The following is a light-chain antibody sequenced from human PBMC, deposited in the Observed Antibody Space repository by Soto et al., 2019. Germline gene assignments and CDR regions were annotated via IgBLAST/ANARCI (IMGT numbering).Light chain of an antibody. CDR3: CSYAGSDTII. J-gene: IGLJ2*01. CDR1: SSDVGSYNL. V-gene: IGLV2-23*03. Sequence: QSVLTQPASVSGSPGQSITISCTGTSSDVGSYNLVSWYQQPPGEAPKLMIYEGSKRPSGVSNRFSGSKSGNTASLTISGLQAEDEADYYCCSYAGSDTIIFGGGTKLTVL. CDR2: EGS.